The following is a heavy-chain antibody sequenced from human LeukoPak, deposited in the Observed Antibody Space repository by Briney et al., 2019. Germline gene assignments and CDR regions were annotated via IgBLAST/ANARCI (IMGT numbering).Heavy chain of an antibody. J-gene: IGHJ4*02. D-gene: IGHD5-12*01. Sequence: GGSLRLSCAASGFTFSSYGMHWVRQAPGKGLEWVAVIWYDGSNKYYADSVKGRFTISRDNSKNTLYLQMNSLRAEDTAVYYCARAQRYRGYDYPFGYGGRGPLVTVSS. CDR2: IWYDGSNK. V-gene: IGHV3-33*01. CDR1: GFTFSSYG. CDR3: ARAQRYRGYDYPFGY.